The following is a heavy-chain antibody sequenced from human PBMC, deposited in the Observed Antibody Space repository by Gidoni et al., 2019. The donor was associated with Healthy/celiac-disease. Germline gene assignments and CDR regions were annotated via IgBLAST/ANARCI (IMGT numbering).Heavy chain of an antibody. CDR2: ISSSSSTI. J-gene: IGHJ5*02. CDR3: ARDLGITIFGA. D-gene: IGHD3-3*01. V-gene: IGHV3-48*01. CDR1: GFTFSSYS. Sequence: EVQLVESGGGWVQPGGSLRLSGAASGFTFSSYSMNWVRQAPGKGLEWVSYISSSSSTIYYADSVKGRFTISRDNAKNSLYLQMNSLRAEDTAVYYCARDLGITIFGAWGQGTLVTVSS.